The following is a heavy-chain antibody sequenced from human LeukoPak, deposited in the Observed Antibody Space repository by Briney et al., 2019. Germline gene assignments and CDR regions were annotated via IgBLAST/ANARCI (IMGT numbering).Heavy chain of an antibody. J-gene: IGHJ3*02. CDR1: GGSISSSSLY. Sequence: SETLSLTCTVSGGSISSSSLYWDWIRQPPGKGLEWIGTVYYSGSTYYNPSLKSQVTISVDTSKNQFSLKLSSVTAADTALYYCARNASSLGAGAFDIWGQGTMVTVSS. CDR2: VYYSGST. V-gene: IGHV4-39*01. CDR3: ARNASSLGAGAFDI. D-gene: IGHD2-2*01.